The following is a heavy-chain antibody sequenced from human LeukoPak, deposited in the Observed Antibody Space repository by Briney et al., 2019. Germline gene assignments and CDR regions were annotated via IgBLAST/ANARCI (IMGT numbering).Heavy chain of an antibody. Sequence: GGSLRLSCAASGFTVSSNYMSWVRQAPGKGLEWVSVIYSGGSTYYADSVKGRFTISRDNSKNTLYLQMNSLRAEDTAVYHCAARSGWDAFDIWGQGTMVTVSS. CDR3: AARSGWDAFDI. V-gene: IGHV3-53*01. J-gene: IGHJ3*02. CDR2: IYSGGST. D-gene: IGHD6-19*01. CDR1: GFTVSSNY.